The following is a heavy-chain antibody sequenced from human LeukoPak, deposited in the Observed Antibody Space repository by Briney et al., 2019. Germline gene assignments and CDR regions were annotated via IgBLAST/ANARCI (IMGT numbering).Heavy chain of an antibody. J-gene: IGHJ4*02. Sequence: SGTLSLTCTVSGGSISSYYWSWIRQPPGKGLEWIGYIYYSGSTNYNPSLKSRVTISVDTSKNQFSLKLSSVTAADTAVYYCASLINDYSNYHYFDYWGQGTLVTVSS. D-gene: IGHD4-11*01. V-gene: IGHV4-59*08. CDR2: IYYSGST. CDR3: ASLINDYSNYHYFDY. CDR1: GGSISSYY.